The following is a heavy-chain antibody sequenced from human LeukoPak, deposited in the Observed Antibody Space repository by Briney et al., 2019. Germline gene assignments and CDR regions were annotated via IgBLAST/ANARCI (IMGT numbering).Heavy chain of an antibody. CDR1: GFTFDDYA. J-gene: IGHJ3*02. CDR2: ISWNSGSI. CDR3: AKDRRKYQLPIWDDAFDI. Sequence: QSGGSLRLSCAASGFTFDDYAVHWVRQAPGKGLEWVSGISWNSGSIGYADSVKGRFTISRDNAKNSLYLQMNSLRAEDMALYYCAKDRRKYQLPIWDDAFDIWGQGTMVTVSS. V-gene: IGHV3-9*03. D-gene: IGHD2-2*01.